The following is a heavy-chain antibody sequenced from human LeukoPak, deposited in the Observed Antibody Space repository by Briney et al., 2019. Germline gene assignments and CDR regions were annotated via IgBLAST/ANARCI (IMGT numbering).Heavy chain of an antibody. V-gene: IGHV3-23*01. J-gene: IGHJ4*02. CDR3: AKGLSSSGRRGIDY. D-gene: IGHD6-19*01. CDR2: ISGGGSNT. CDR1: GFTFSTYA. Sequence: GGSLRLSCAASGFTFSTYAISWDRQAPGKGLEWVSAISGGGSNTYYADSVKGRFTISRDNSKNTLYLQMNSLRAEDTAVYYCAKGLSSSGRRGIDYWGQGTLVTVSS.